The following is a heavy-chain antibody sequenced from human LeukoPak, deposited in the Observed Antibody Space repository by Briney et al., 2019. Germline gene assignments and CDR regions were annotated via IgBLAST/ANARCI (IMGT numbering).Heavy chain of an antibody. Sequence: RGSLRLSCAASGFSFSDSAMGWGRQAPGKRLEWVSAISSNSDYIYYADSVKGRFTIARDNAKSSVSLQMNSLRDDDTAVYYCARIFRYQLVDYYALDVWGQGTTVTVSS. D-gene: IGHD2-2*01. CDR3: ARIFRYQLVDYYALDV. V-gene: IGHV3-21*01. CDR2: ISSNSDYI. CDR1: GFSFSDSA. J-gene: IGHJ6*02.